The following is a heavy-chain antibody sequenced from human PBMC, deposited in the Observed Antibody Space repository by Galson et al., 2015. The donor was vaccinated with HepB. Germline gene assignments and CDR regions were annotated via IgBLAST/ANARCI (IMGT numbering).Heavy chain of an antibody. V-gene: IGHV3-23*01. CDR2: IYGNAGNT. D-gene: IGHD4-17*01. J-gene: IGHJ4*02. CDR3: AKDLRGGTVTPDY. Sequence: SLRLSCAASGFTFSSYGMSWVRQAPGKGLEWVSGIYGNAGNTFYANSVKGRFTVSRDNSKNTLYLQMLSLRAEDTGVYYCAKDLRGGTVTPDYWGQGTLVTVSS. CDR1: GFTFSSYG.